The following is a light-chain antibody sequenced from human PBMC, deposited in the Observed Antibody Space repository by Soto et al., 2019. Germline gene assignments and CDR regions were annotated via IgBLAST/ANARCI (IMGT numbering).Light chain of an antibody. CDR1: SSNIGAGYD. CDR2: GNS. J-gene: IGLJ3*02. Sequence: QSVLTQPPSVSGAPGQRVTISCTGSSSNIGAGYDVHWYQQLPGTAPKLLIYGNSNRPSGVPDRSPGSKSRTSASLAITGLQAEYEADYSCQSYDRSLSALSGGRTKLTAL. V-gene: IGLV1-40*01. CDR3: QSYDRSLSAL.